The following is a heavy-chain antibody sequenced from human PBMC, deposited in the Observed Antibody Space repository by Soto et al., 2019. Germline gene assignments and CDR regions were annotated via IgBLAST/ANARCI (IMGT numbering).Heavy chain of an antibody. CDR2: ISYDGSNK. V-gene: IGHV3-30-3*01. D-gene: IGHD6-6*01. J-gene: IGHJ6*02. Sequence: QVQLVESGGGVVQPGRSLRLSCAASGFTFSSYAMYWVRQAPGKGLEWVAVISYDGSNKYYADSVKGRFTISRDNSKNTLELQMNSLGAEDTAVYYCARPIAARPEVFYYYGMDVWGQGTTVTVSS. CDR3: ARPIAARPEVFYYYGMDV. CDR1: GFTFSSYA.